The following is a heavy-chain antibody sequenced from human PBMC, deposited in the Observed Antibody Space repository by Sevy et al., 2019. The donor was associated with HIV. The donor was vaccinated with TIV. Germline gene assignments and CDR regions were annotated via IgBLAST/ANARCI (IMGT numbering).Heavy chain of an antibody. D-gene: IGHD2-2*01. V-gene: IGHV4-34*01. J-gene: IGHJ3*02. CDR2: INHSGST. CDR1: GGSFSGYN. CDR3: ARHCSGTSCSHAFDI. Sequence: SEILSLTCAVYGGSFSGYNWSWIRQPPGKGLEWIGEINHSGSTNYNPSLKSRVTISVDTSKHQFSLKLSSVTAADTALYYCARHCSGTSCSHAFDIWGQGTMVTVSS.